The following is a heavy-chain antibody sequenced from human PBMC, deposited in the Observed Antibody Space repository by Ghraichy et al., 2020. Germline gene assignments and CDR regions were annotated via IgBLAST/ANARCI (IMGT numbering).Heavy chain of an antibody. CDR1: GFTFSYYS. Sequence: LSLTCAASGFTFSYYSMNWVRQAPGKGLEWVSSIDSSSTYIHYADSVKGRFTISRDNAKRSLYLQMNSLRAEDTAVYYCARDSSSWCLFDSWGQGTLVTVSS. CDR3: ARDSSSWCLFDS. V-gene: IGHV3-21*01. J-gene: IGHJ4*02. D-gene: IGHD6-13*01. CDR2: IDSSSTYI.